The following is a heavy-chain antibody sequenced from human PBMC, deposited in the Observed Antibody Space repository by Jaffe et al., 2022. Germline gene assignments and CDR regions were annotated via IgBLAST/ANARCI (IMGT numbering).Heavy chain of an antibody. Sequence: QVQLVESGGGVVQPGGSLRLSCAASGFTFSSYGMHWVRQAPGKGLEWVAFIRYDGSNKYYADSVKGRFTISRDNSKNTLYLQMNSLRAEDTAVYYCAIPPERLRSTDYWGQGTLVTVSS. CDR1: GFTFSSYG. CDR3: AIPPERLRSTDY. CDR2: IRYDGSNK. J-gene: IGHJ4*02. D-gene: IGHD4-17*01. V-gene: IGHV3-30*02.